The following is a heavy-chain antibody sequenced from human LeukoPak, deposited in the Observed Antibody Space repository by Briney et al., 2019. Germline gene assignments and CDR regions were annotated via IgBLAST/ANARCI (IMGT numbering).Heavy chain of an antibody. Sequence: GGSPRLSCAASGFTVSSNYMSWVRQAPGKGLEWVSVIYSGGSTYYADSVKGRFTISRDNSKNTLYLQMNSLRAEDTAVYYCARAGPGSYSPVWGQGTLVTVSS. CDR2: IYSGGST. CDR1: GFTVSSNY. J-gene: IGHJ4*02. V-gene: IGHV3-66*01. CDR3: ARAGPGSYSPV. D-gene: IGHD3-10*01.